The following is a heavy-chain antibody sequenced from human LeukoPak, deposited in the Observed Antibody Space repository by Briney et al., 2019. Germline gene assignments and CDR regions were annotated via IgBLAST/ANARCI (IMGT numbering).Heavy chain of an antibody. CDR2: IYYSGST. Sequence: SETLSLTCTVSGDSISSSSYYWVWLRQPPGKGLEWIATIYYSGSTYYNPSLKSRVTISVDASKNQFSLKLSSVTAADTAMYYCARYWGPYDNSGAYFDYWGQGTLVTVSS. D-gene: IGHD3-22*01. CDR3: ARYWGPYDNSGAYFDY. V-gene: IGHV4-39*01. CDR1: GDSISSSSYY. J-gene: IGHJ4*02.